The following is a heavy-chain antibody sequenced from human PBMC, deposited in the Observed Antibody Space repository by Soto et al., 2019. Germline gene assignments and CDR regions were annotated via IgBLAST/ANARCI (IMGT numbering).Heavy chain of an antibody. V-gene: IGHV4-31*01. J-gene: IGHJ5*02. CDR3: ARYFYGSGSYYNANNWFDP. Sequence: PSETLSLTCTVSGGSISSGGYYWSWIRQHPGKGLEWIGYIYYSGSTYYNPSLKSQVTKSVDTSKNKFSLKLSSVTAADTAVYYCARYFYGSGSYYNANNWFDPWGQGTLVTVSS. CDR2: IYYSGST. CDR1: GGSISSGGYY. D-gene: IGHD3-10*01.